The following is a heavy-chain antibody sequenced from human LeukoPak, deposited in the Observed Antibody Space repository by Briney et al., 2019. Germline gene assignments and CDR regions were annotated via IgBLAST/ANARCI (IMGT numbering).Heavy chain of an antibody. Sequence: GGSLRLSCVGSGFTVSRYWMNWVRQAPGKGLEWVANIKEDGSKIYLADSVKGRFTISRDNAKNSVFLQMDNLRAEDTAMYYCARDQAWDIDVWGQGTTVIVS. CDR3: ARDQAWDIDV. CDR2: IKEDGSKI. J-gene: IGHJ6*02. V-gene: IGHV3-7*03. CDR1: GFTVSRYW. D-gene: IGHD1-26*01.